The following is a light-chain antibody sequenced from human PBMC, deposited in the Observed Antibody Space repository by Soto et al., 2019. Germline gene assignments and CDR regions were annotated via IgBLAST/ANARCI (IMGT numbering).Light chain of an antibody. CDR3: SSYTSSLTYVFGTYV. CDR2: EVN. V-gene: IGLV2-14*01. J-gene: IGLJ1*01. CDR1: SSDVGDYNY. Sequence: QSVLTQPASVSGSPGQSITISCTGTSSDVGDYNYVSWYQQHPGKAPKLMIYEVNNRPSGVSDRFSGSRSGNTASLTISGLQAEDEADYYCSSYTSSLTYVFGTYVFGTGTKLTVL.